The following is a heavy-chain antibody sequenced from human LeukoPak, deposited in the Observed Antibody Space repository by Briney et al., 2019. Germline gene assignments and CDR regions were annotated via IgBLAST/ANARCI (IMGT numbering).Heavy chain of an antibody. D-gene: IGHD1-26*01. CDR3: AKDRTVGASYWYFDL. V-gene: IGHV3-23*01. Sequence: GGSLRLSCAASGFTFSSYAMSWVRQAPGKGLEWVSGISGSGDNTYYADSVKGRFTISRDNSKNTLYVQVNSLGTEDTAIYYCAKDRTVGASYWYFDLWGRGTLVTVSS. CDR1: GFTFSSYA. J-gene: IGHJ2*01. CDR2: ISGSGDNT.